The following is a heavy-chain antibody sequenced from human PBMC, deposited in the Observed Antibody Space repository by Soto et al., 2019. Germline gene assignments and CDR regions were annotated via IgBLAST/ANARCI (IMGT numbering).Heavy chain of an antibody. CDR3: ARDTGEMATIIVAFDI. D-gene: IGHD5-12*01. CDR1: GYTFTGYY. J-gene: IGHJ3*02. V-gene: IGHV1-2*02. CDR2: INPNSGGT. Sequence: EASVKVSCKASGYTFTGYYMHWVRQAPGQGLEWMGWINPNSGGTNYAQKFQGRVTMTRDTSISTAYMELSRLRSDDTAVYYCARDTGEMATIIVAFDIWGQGTMVTVSS.